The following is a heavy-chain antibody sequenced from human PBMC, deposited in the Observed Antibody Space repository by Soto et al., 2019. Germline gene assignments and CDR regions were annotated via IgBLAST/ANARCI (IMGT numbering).Heavy chain of an antibody. D-gene: IGHD5-12*01. Sequence: GGSLRLSCAASGFTFSDYYMSWIRQAPGKGLEWVSYISSSSSYTNYADSVKGRFTISRDNAKNSLYLQMNSLRAEDTAVYYCARYDGGLKRDSGYDPVWSFDYWGQGTLVTVSS. CDR3: ARYDGGLKRDSGYDPVWSFDY. V-gene: IGHV3-11*06. CDR1: GFTFSDYY. J-gene: IGHJ4*02. CDR2: ISSSSSYT.